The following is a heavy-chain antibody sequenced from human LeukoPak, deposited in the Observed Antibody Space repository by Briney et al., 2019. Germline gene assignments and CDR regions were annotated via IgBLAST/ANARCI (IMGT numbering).Heavy chain of an antibody. CDR1: GYTFTSYG. D-gene: IGHD3-3*01. CDR3: AIPIRPRVESFDY. V-gene: IGHV1-2*02. Sequence: ASVKVSCKASGYTFTSYGISWVRQAPGQGLEWMGWINPNSGGTNYAQKFQGRVTMTRDTSINTAYMELSRVRSDDTAVYYCAIPIRPRVESFDYWGQGTLVTVSS. J-gene: IGHJ4*02. CDR2: INPNSGGT.